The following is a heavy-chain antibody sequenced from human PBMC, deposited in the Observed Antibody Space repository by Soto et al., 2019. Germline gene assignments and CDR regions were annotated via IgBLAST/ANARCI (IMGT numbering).Heavy chain of an antibody. D-gene: IGHD3-3*01. CDR2: MNPNSGNT. J-gene: IGHJ5*02. CDR1: GYTFTSYD. CDR3: ARTVREGYVVWSGYYQANWFDL. V-gene: IGHV1-8*01. Sequence: ASVKVSCKASGYTFTSYDINWVRQATGQGLEWMGWMNPNSGNTGYAQKFQGRVTMTRNTSISTAYMKLSSLRSEDTAVYYCARTVREGYVVWSGYYQANWFDLWGQGTLVTVAS.